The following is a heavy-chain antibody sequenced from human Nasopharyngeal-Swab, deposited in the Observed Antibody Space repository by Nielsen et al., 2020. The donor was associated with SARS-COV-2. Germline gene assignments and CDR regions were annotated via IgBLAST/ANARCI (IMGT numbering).Heavy chain of an antibody. CDR1: GFTFDDYA. D-gene: IGHD2-2*01. CDR2: ISWNSGSI. V-gene: IGHV3-9*01. J-gene: IGHJ6*02. Sequence: SCAAAGFTFDDYAMHWVRQAPGKGLEWVSGISWNSGSIGYADSVKGRFTISRDNAKNSLYLQMNSLRAEDTALYYCAKTLNPYCSSTSCYSGGMDVWGQGTTVTVSS. CDR3: AKTLNPYCSSTSCYSGGMDV.